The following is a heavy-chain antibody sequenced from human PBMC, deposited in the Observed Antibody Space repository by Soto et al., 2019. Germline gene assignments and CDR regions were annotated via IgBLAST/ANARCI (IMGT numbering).Heavy chain of an antibody. J-gene: IGHJ4*02. CDR1: GFTFSSYS. CDR3: ARHPPGSGNYLSDY. V-gene: IGHV3-21*01. CDR2: ISSSSSYI. D-gene: IGHD1-26*01. Sequence: PGGSLRLSCAASGFTFSSYSMNWVRQAPGKGLEWVSSISSSSSYIYYADSVKGRFTISRDNAKNSLYLQMNSLRAEDTAVYYCARHPPGSGNYLSDYWGQGTLVTVSS.